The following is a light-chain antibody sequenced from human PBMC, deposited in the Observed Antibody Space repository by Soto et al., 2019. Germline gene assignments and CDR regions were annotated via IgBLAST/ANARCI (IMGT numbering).Light chain of an antibody. J-gene: IGLJ2*01. Sequence: QSVLTQPPSASGSPGQSVTISCTGTSSDVGGYNCVSWYQQHPGKAPKLMIYEVSRRPSGVPDRFSGSKSGNTASLTVSGLQADDEADYYCSSYAGSISVVFGGGTKVTVL. CDR2: EVS. CDR1: SSDVGGYNC. CDR3: SSYAGSISVV. V-gene: IGLV2-8*01.